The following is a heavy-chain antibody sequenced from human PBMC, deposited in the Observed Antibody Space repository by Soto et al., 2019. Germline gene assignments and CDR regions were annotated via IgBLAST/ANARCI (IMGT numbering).Heavy chain of an antibody. V-gene: IGHV4-39*01. Sequence: SETLSLTCTVSGGSISSSSYYWGWIRQPPGKGLEWIGSVYYSGSTYDNPSLKSRITLSVDTSKNQFSLKLSSVTAADTAVYYCARALPPFYTGSPRNWFDPWGQGTLVTVSS. CDR1: GGSISSSSYY. CDR2: VYYSGST. D-gene: IGHD3-16*01. J-gene: IGHJ5*02. CDR3: ARALPPFYTGSPRNWFDP.